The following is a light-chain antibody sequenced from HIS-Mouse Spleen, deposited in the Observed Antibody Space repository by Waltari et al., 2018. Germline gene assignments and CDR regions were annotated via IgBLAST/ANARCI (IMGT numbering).Light chain of an antibody. CDR2: GNS. J-gene: IGLJ1*01. Sequence: QSVLTQPPSVSGAPGQRVTISCTGSSSNIGAGYDVHWYQQLPGTAPKLLIYGNSNRPSGVPDRFCGAKSGTSASLAITGLQAEDEADYYCQSYDSSLSAHYVFGTGTKVTVL. CDR1: SSNIGAGYD. V-gene: IGLV1-40*01. CDR3: QSYDSSLSAHYV.